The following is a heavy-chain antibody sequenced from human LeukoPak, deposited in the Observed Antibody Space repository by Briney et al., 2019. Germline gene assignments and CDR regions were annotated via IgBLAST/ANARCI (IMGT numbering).Heavy chain of an antibody. Sequence: GGSLRLSCAASGFVFSIYAMRWVRQAPGEGLEWVSFISDGGYSAHYADSVKGRLTIPRDNSRNTLYLRMNSLRAEDTAVYYCAKDLLWFGEFSFEYWGQGALVTVSS. CDR1: GFVFSIYA. D-gene: IGHD3-10*01. CDR3: AKDLLWFGEFSFEY. V-gene: IGHV3-23*01. J-gene: IGHJ4*02. CDR2: ISDGGYSA.